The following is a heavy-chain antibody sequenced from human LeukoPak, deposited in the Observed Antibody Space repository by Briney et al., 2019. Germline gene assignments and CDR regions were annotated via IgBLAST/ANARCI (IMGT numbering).Heavy chain of an antibody. V-gene: IGHV3-21*01. J-gene: IGHJ6*02. D-gene: IGHD3-10*01. CDR1: GFTFSSYA. CDR3: AKEFPSPIYGMDV. Sequence: GGSLRLSCAASGFTFSSYAMSWLRQAPGKGLEWISSISSGSGGHILYVDSVKGRFTISRDNAKNSLYLQVDSLTAEDTAVYYWAKEFPSPIYGMDVWGQGTTVTVSS. CDR2: ISSGSGGHI.